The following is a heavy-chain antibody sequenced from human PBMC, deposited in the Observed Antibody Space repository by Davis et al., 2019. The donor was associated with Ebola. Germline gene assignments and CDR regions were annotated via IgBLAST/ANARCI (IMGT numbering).Heavy chain of an antibody. V-gene: IGHV3-48*03. D-gene: IGHD6-19*01. Sequence: GESLKISCAVSGFTFSSYEMDWVRQAPGKGLEWVSYISSSGSTIYYADSVKGRFTISRDNAKKSLYLQMNSLRAEDTAVYYCARVRSSGWYGLLDYWGQGTLVTVSP. CDR3: ARVRSSGWYGLLDY. CDR2: ISSSGSTI. J-gene: IGHJ4*02. CDR1: GFTFSSYE.